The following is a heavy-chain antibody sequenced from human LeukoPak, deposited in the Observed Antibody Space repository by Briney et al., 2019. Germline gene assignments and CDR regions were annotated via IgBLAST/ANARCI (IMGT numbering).Heavy chain of an antibody. V-gene: IGHV3-21*01. Sequence: GGSLRLSCAASGFTFSSYSMNWVRQAPGKGLEWVSSISSSSSYINYADSVKGRFTISRDNAKNSLYLQMNSLRAEDTAVYYCASPDSSGYSPYYFDYWGQGTLVTVSS. CDR3: ASPDSSGYSPYYFDY. D-gene: IGHD3-22*01. CDR2: ISSSSSYI. J-gene: IGHJ4*02. CDR1: GFTFSSYS.